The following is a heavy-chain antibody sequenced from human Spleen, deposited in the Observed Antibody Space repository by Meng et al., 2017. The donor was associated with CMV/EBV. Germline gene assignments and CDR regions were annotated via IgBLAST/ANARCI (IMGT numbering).Heavy chain of an antibody. CDR2: ISSSSSYI. CDR1: GFTFSSYS. Sequence: GGSLRLSCAASGFTFSSYSMNWVRQAPGKGLEWVSSISSSSSYIYYADSVKGRFTISRDNAKNSLYLQMNSLRAEDTAVYYCARVWGSRGYYYYGMDVWGQGTTVTVSS. J-gene: IGHJ6*02. D-gene: IGHD3-16*01. CDR3: ARVWGSRGYYYYGMDV. V-gene: IGHV3-21*01.